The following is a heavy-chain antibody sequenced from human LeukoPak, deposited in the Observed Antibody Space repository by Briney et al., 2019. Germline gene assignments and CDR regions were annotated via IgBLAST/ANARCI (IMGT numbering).Heavy chain of an antibody. CDR3: ARGRLSQAYCGGDCYSGEYWYFDL. D-gene: IGHD2-21*01. J-gene: IGHJ2*01. CDR1: GGTFSSYT. CDR2: IIPILGMA. V-gene: IGHV1-69*02. Sequence: ASVKVSCKASGGTFSSYTISWVRQAPGQGLEWLGGIIPILGMANYAQKFQGRVTITADKSTSTAYMELSSLRSEDTAVYYCARGRLSQAYCGGDCYSGEYWYFDLWGRGTLVTVSS.